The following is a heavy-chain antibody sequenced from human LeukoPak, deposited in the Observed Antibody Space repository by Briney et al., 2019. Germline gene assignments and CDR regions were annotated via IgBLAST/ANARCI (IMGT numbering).Heavy chain of an antibody. CDR3: AKDLFLLYFRL. CDR2: ISGGGGST. V-gene: IGHV3-23*01. D-gene: IGHD2-21*01. CDR1: GFTFSSYA. J-gene: IGHJ2*01. Sequence: GGSLRLSCAASGFTFSSYAMSWVRQSPGKGLEWVSTISGGGGSTYYADSVKGRFTISRDDSKNTLYLQMNSLRAEDTAVYFFAKDLFLLYFRLWGRGTLVTVSS.